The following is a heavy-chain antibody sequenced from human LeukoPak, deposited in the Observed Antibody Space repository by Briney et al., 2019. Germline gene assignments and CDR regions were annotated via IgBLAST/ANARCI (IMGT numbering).Heavy chain of an antibody. CDR3: GRDPNGDYVGAFEF. Sequence: GGSLRLSCAASGFTFSSYDMHWVRQATGKGLEWVSAIGTAGDTYYPGSVKGRFTISRENAKNSLYLQMNSLRAEDTAIYFCGRDPNGDYVGAFEFWGQGTLVAVSS. CDR1: GFTFSSYD. CDR2: IGTAGDT. J-gene: IGHJ3*01. D-gene: IGHD4-17*01. V-gene: IGHV3-13*01.